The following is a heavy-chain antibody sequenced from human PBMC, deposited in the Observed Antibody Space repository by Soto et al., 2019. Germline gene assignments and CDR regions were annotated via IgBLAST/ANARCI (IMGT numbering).Heavy chain of an antibody. J-gene: IGHJ4*02. Sequence: SETLCLTYTVSGGSIGGYYWSWIRQPPGKGLEWIGYIYYSGSTNYNPSLKSRVTISVDTSKNQFSLKLSSVTAADTAVYYCAKGGDPSSPQIDYWGQGTLVTVSS. D-gene: IGHD6-13*01. CDR3: AKGGDPSSPQIDY. V-gene: IGHV4-59*01. CDR2: IYYSGST. CDR1: GGSIGGYY.